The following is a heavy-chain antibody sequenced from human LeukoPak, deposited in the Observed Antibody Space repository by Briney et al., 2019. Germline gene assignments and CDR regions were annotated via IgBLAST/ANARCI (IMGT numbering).Heavy chain of an antibody. J-gene: IGHJ4*02. D-gene: IGHD3-10*01. CDR2: IDPSDSYT. Sequence: GESLKISCKGSGYSFTSYWISWVRQMPGKGLEWMGRIDPSDSYTNYSPSFQGHVTISADKSISTAYLQWSSLKASDTAMYHCAMRRIGSGSYYNDDYWGQGTLVTISS. CDR3: AMRRIGSGSYYNDDY. V-gene: IGHV5-10-1*01. CDR1: GYSFTSYW.